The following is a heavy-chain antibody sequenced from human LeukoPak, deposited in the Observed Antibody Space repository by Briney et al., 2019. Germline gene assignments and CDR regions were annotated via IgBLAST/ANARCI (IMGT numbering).Heavy chain of an antibody. V-gene: IGHV3-30-3*01. CDR3: GRGSVGFGALNY. CDR2: ISDDGSNK. J-gene: IGHJ4*02. D-gene: IGHD3-10*01. Sequence: RGSLRLSCAASGFTFSSYAMHWVRQAPGKGLEWVAVISDDGSNKFYADSVKGRFTLSRDNSKNTLYLQMNSLRIEDTAVYYCGRGSVGFGALNYWGQGTLVTVSS. CDR1: GFTFSSYA.